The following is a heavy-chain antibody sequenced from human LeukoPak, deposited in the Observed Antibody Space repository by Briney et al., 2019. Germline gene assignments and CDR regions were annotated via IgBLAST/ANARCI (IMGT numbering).Heavy chain of an antibody. Sequence: GGSLRLSCAASGFTFSSYAMSWVRQAPGKGLEWVSVISGSGGSTYYADSVKGRFTISRDNSKNTLYLQMNSLRAEDTAVYYCAKGFINCGGGDCYSDYYYGMDVWGQGTTVTVSS. J-gene: IGHJ6*02. CDR1: GFTFSSYA. CDR2: ISGSGGST. D-gene: IGHD2-21*02. V-gene: IGHV3-23*01. CDR3: AKGFINCGGGDCYSDYYYGMDV.